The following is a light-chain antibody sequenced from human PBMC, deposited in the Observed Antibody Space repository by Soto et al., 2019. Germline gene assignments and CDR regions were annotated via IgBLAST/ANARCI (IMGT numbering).Light chain of an antibody. J-gene: IGKJ4*01. CDR1: QSVSSSY. V-gene: IGKV3-20*01. CDR3: EQYGSSPRLT. Sequence: EIVLTQSPGTLSLSPGERATLSCRASQSVSSSYLAWYQQKPGQAPRLLIYGASSRATGIPDRFSGSGSGTDVTLTISRLEPEDFAVYDWEQYGSSPRLTFGGGTKVEIK. CDR2: GAS.